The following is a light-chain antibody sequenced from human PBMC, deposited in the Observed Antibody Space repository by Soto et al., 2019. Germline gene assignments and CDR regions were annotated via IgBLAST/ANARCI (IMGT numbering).Light chain of an antibody. J-gene: IGKJ1*01. CDR1: QSINNC. V-gene: IGKV1-39*01. CDR3: QQTYSAPAT. CDR2: AAS. Sequence: DIQMTQSPSSLSASVGDRVTITCRASQSINNCLSWFQQKPGQAPKLLIYAASSLQSGVPSRFSGSGSATDFILTIDSLQPEDFATYYCQQTYSAPATFGQGTKVGVK.